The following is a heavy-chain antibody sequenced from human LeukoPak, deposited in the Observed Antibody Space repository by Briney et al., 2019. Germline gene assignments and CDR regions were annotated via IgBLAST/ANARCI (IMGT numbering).Heavy chain of an antibody. J-gene: IGHJ6*02. Sequence: GGSLRLSCAASGFTFSSYAMSWVRQAPGKGLEWVSAISGSGGSTYYADSVKGRFTISRDNSKNTLYLQMNSLRAEDTAVYYCAKTAPGTTAPSSYYYGMDVWGQGTTVTVSS. V-gene: IGHV3-23*01. D-gene: IGHD1-7*01. CDR1: GFTFSSYA. CDR2: ISGSGGST. CDR3: AKTAPGTTAPSSYYYGMDV.